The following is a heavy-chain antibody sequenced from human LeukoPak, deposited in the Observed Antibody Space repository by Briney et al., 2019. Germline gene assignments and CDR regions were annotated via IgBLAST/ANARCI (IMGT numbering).Heavy chain of an antibody. D-gene: IGHD6-13*01. J-gene: IGHJ5*02. Sequence: PSETLSLTCAVYGGSFSSYYWSWIRQPPGKGLGWIGEINHSGSTNYNPSLKGRVTISVDTSKNQFSLKLSSVTAADTAVYYCASASSRRGWFDPWGQGTLVTVSS. CDR3: ASASSRRGWFDP. CDR2: INHSGST. V-gene: IGHV4-34*01. CDR1: GGSFSSYY.